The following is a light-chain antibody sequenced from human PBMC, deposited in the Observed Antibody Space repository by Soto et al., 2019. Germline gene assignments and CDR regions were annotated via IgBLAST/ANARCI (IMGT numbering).Light chain of an antibody. CDR1: SSDVGAFIY. Sequence: QSVLTQPASVSGSPGQSITISCTGTSSDVGAFIYVSWYQQRPGKAPTLMIHEVIGRHSGESNRFSGSKSGSTASLTISGLQAKDEADYYCSTYTSSTTAYVFGTGTKVTVL. CDR3: STYTSSTTAYV. J-gene: IGLJ1*01. CDR2: EVI. V-gene: IGLV2-14*01.